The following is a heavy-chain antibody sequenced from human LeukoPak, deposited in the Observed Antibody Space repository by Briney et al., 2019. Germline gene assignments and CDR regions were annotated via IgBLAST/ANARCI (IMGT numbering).Heavy chain of an antibody. CDR1: GYTFTSYA. V-gene: IGHV1-3*01. CDR2: INAGNGNT. J-gene: IGHJ6*02. Sequence: GASVKVSCKASGYTFTSYAMHWVRQALGQRLEWMGWINAGNGNTKYSQKFQGRVTITRDTSASTAYMELSSLRSEDTAVYYCARGGYSSSWSSRRSGYYGMDVWGQGTTVTVSS. D-gene: IGHD6-13*01. CDR3: ARGGYSSSWSSRRSGYYGMDV.